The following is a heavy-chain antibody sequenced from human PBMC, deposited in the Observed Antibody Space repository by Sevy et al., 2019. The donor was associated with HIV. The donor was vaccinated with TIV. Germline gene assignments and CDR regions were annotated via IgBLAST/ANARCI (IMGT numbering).Heavy chain of an antibody. D-gene: IGHD3-22*01. CDR2: IYAGGST. V-gene: IGHV3-53*01. CDR3: ATHASDYDSTGYLERDAFDI. CDR1: GFTFSSYW. J-gene: IGHJ3*02. Sequence: GGSLRLSCAASGFTFSSYWMTWVRQAPGKGLEWVSVIYAGGSTYYADSVKGRFTISRDNSKNTLYLQMNSLRAEDTAVYYCATHASDYDSTGYLERDAFDIWGQGTMVTVSS.